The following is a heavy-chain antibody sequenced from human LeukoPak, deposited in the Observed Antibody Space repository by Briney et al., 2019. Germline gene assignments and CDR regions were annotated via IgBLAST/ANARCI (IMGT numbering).Heavy chain of an antibody. D-gene: IGHD6-13*01. CDR3: AKTIAAAGILPLDY. Sequence: GGSLRLSCAASGFTFDDYAMHWVRQAPGKGLEWVSGISWNSGSIGYADSVKGRFTIFRDNAKNSLYLQMNSLRAEDTALYYCAKTIAAAGILPLDYWGQGTLVTVSS. CDR2: ISWNSGSI. V-gene: IGHV3-9*01. J-gene: IGHJ4*02. CDR1: GFTFDDYA.